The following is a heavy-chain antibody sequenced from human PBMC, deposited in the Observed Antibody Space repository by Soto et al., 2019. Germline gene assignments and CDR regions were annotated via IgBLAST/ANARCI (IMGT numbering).Heavy chain of an antibody. CDR2: ISDDASDK. Sequence: LRLSCAACGFTLSDYAIHWVRQAPGKVLEWLAVISDDASDKYYGDSVKGRFTISRDSSKNTLYLQMNNLRPEDTAVYYCAKVREDLVLLVALDFWGQGTLVTVSS. CDR1: GFTLSDYA. D-gene: IGHD2-8*01. J-gene: IGHJ4*02. V-gene: IGHV3-30*18. CDR3: AKVREDLVLLVALDF.